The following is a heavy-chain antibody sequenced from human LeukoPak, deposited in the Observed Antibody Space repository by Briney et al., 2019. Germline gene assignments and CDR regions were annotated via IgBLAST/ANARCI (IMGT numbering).Heavy chain of an antibody. V-gene: IGHV4-34*01. Sequence: SETLSLTCAVYGGSFSGYYWSWIRQPPGKGLEWIGEINHSGSTNYNPSLKSRVTISVDTSKNQFSLKLSSVTAADTAVYYCARRTVVAVAGTVAFDIWGQGTMVTVSS. CDR2: INHSGST. CDR1: GGSFSGYY. D-gene: IGHD6-19*01. CDR3: ARRTVVAVAGTVAFDI. J-gene: IGHJ3*02.